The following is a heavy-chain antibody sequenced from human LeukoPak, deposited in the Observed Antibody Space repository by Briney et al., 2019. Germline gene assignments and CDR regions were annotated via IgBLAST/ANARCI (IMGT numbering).Heavy chain of an antibody. Sequence: PGGSLRLSCAASGFTFSRYSMRWVRQAPGKGLEWVSYISSSSTTIYYADSVKGRFTISRDNAKNSLYLQMNSLRAEDTAVYYCARVNYYGSGSYGMDVWGQGTTVTVSS. D-gene: IGHD3-10*01. CDR2: ISSSSTTI. CDR1: GFTFSRYS. J-gene: IGHJ6*02. V-gene: IGHV3-48*01. CDR3: ARVNYYGSGSYGMDV.